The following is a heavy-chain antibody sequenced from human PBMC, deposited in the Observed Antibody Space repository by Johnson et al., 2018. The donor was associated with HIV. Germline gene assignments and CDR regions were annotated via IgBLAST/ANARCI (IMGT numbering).Heavy chain of an antibody. CDR2: IKSKTDGGTT. CDR1: GFTFSNAW. Sequence: VQLVESGGGLVKPGGSLRLSCAASGFTFSNAWMSWVRQAPGKGLEWVGRIKSKTDGGTTDYAAPVKGRFTISRDDSKNTLYRQMNSLKIEDTAVYYCHTDLVTPHAFDIWGQGTMVTVSS. V-gene: IGHV3-15*01. J-gene: IGHJ3*02. CDR3: HTDLVTPHAFDI. D-gene: IGHD4-23*01.